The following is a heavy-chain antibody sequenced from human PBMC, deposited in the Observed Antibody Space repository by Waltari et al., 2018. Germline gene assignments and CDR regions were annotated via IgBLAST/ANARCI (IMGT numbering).Heavy chain of an antibody. CDR1: GFTVSSNY. CDR3: ASMAHSYQRVFDY. J-gene: IGHJ4*02. CDR2: IYSGGST. V-gene: IGHV3-53*01. Sequence: EVQLVESGGGLIQPGGSLRLSCAASGFTVSSNYMSWVRQAPGKGLEWVSVIYSGGSTYYADSVNGRFTISRDNSKNTLYLQMNSLRAEDTAVYYCASMAHSYQRVFDYWGQGTLVTVSS. D-gene: IGHD2-2*01.